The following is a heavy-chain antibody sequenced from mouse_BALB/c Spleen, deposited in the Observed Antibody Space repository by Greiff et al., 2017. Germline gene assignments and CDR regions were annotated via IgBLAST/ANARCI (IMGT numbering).Heavy chain of an antibody. J-gene: IGHJ4*01. CDR1: GFTFSSYA. CDR3: AREDDGYPYAMDY. V-gene: IGHV5-6-5*01. CDR2: ISSGGST. Sequence: EVQVVESGGGLVKPGGSLKLSCAASGFTFSSYAMSWVRQTPEKRLEWVASISSGGSTYYPDSVKGRFTISRDNARNILYLQMSSLRSEDTAMYYCAREDDGYPYAMDYWGQGTSVTVSS. D-gene: IGHD2-3*01.